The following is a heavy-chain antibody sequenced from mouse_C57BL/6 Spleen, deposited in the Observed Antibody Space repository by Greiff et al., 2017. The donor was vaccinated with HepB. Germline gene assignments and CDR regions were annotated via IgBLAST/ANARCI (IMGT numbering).Heavy chain of an antibody. CDR1: GYTFTSYW. J-gene: IGHJ3*01. Sequence: QVQLQQPGAELVKPGASVKLSCKASGYTFTSYWMHWVKQRPGRGLEWIGRIDPNSGGTKYNEKFKSKATLTVDKPSSTAYMQLSSLTSEDSAVYYCARPITTVESAWFAYWGQGTLVTVSA. V-gene: IGHV1-72*01. CDR3: ARPITTVESAWFAY. D-gene: IGHD1-1*01. CDR2: IDPNSGGT.